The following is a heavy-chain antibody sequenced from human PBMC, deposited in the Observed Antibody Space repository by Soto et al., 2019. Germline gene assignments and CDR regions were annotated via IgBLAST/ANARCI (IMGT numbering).Heavy chain of an antibody. V-gene: IGHV1-3*01. CDR2: INGDTGKA. Sequence: QVHLVQSGAEVRKPGASVKVSCKASGYNFSTYSMYWVRQAPGQRLEWMGWINGDTGKARYAQKYQGRLTITRDTSVSTAYMELSSLRSDDTALFYCARDAGVLTSGSYGWFDPWGQGTLVTVSS. J-gene: IGHJ5*02. D-gene: IGHD1-26*01. CDR1: GYNFSTYS. CDR3: ARDAGVLTSGSYGWFDP.